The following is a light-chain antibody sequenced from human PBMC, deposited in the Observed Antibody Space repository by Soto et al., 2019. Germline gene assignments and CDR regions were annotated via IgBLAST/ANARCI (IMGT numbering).Light chain of an antibody. CDR1: SSDVGGYNY. Sequence: QSALTQPASVSGSPGQSITISCTGTSSDVGGYNYVSWYQQHPGKAPKLMIYDVSNRPSGVSNRFSGSKSGNTASLTISGPQAEDEADYYCSSYTRSSTPLYVVFGGGTKLTVL. J-gene: IGLJ2*01. V-gene: IGLV2-14*01. CDR2: DVS. CDR3: SSYTRSSTPLYVV.